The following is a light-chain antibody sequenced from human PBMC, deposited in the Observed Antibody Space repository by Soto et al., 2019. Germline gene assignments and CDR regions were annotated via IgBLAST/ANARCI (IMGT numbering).Light chain of an antibody. J-gene: IGLJ3*02. CDR1: SSNIGSNY. V-gene: IGLV1-47*02. Sequence: QSVLTQPPSASGTPGQRVTISCSGSSSNIGSNYVYWYQQLPGTAPKLLIYSNNQRPSGVPDRFSGSKSGTSASLAISGLRAEYEADYYCAAWDDSLSGPGVFGGGTKLPVL. CDR3: AAWDDSLSGPGV. CDR2: SNN.